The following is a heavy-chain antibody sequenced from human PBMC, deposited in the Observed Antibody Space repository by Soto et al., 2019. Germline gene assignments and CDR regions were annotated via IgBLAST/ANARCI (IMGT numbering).Heavy chain of an antibody. J-gene: IGHJ4*02. CDR1: GYTFTSYG. D-gene: IGHD3-22*01. CDR3: ARDRVDSSGYYPLSPYYFDY. V-gene: IGHV1-69*04. CDR2: IIPILGIA. Sequence: GASVKVSCKASGYTFTSYGISWVRQAPGQGLEWMGRIIPILGIANYAQKFQGRVTITADKSTSTAYMELSSLRSEDTAVYYCARDRVDSSGYYPLSPYYFDYWGQGTLVTVSS.